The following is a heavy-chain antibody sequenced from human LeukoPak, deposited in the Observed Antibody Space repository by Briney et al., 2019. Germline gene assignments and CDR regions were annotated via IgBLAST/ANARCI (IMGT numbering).Heavy chain of an antibody. CDR1: GFTFDDYG. Sequence: GGSLRLSCAASGFTFDDYGMSWVRQAPGKGLEWVSGINWNGGSTGYADSVKGRFTISRDNAKNSLYLQMNSLRAEDTALYYCAKAIRAAAGTSYFDYWGQGTLVTVSS. V-gene: IGHV3-20*04. J-gene: IGHJ4*02. CDR2: INWNGGST. CDR3: AKAIRAAAGTSYFDY. D-gene: IGHD6-13*01.